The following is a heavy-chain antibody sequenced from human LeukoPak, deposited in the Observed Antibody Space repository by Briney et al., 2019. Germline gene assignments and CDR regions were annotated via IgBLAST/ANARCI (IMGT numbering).Heavy chain of an antibody. CDR2: ISGSSSYI. CDR1: GFTFSGSFSGYS. J-gene: IGHJ4*02. Sequence: GGSLRLSCAASGFTFSGSFSGYSMNWVRQAPGKGLEWVSFISGSSSYIYYADSVKGRFAISRDNAKNSLYLQMNSLRVEDTAVYYCARVYGYDSSGYYHEGGLDYWGQGTLVTVSS. CDR3: ARVYGYDSSGYYHEGGLDY. V-gene: IGHV3-21*01. D-gene: IGHD3-22*01.